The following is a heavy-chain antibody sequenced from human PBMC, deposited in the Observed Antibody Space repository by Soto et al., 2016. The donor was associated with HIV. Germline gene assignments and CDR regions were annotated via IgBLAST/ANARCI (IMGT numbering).Heavy chain of an antibody. CDR2: ISRSSTYI. CDR3: ARAETYSSSYQD. V-gene: IGHV3-21*01. Sequence: EVQLVESGGGLVKPGESLRLSCTGSEFTFRTYNMNWVRQAPGKGLEWVSSISRSSTYIYYADSVKGRFTISRDNAKNLLYLQMNSLRAEDTAVYYCARAETYSSSYQDWGQGTLVT. CDR1: EFTFRTYN. J-gene: IGHJ4*02. D-gene: IGHD6-13*01.